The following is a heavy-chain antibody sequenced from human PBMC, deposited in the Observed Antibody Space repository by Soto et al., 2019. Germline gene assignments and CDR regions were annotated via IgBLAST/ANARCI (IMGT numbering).Heavy chain of an antibody. V-gene: IGHV1-18*04. CDR3: ARPVESGYSYGLFDY. J-gene: IGHJ4*02. D-gene: IGHD5-18*01. Sequence: ASVKVSCKASGYTFTSYGINWVRQAPGQGLEWMGWISAYNGNTNYAQKLQGRVTITTDTSTSTAYMVMRSLRSDDTAVYYCARPVESGYSYGLFDYWGQRTLVTVSS. CDR2: ISAYNGNT. CDR1: GYTFTSYG.